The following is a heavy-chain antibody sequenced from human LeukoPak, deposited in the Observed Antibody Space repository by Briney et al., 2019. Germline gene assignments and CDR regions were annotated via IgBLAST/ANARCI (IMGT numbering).Heavy chain of an antibody. CDR1: GGTFSSYA. D-gene: IGHD5-24*01. J-gene: IGHJ4*02. CDR3: ATVGQPFKDGYNLQFDY. CDR2: IIPIFGTA. V-gene: IGHV1-69*13. Sequence: GASVKVSCKASGGTFSSYAISWVRQAPGQGLEWMGGIIPIFGTANYAQKFQGRVTITADESTSTAYMELSSLRSEDTAVYYCATVGQPFKDGYNLQFDYWGQGTLVTVSS.